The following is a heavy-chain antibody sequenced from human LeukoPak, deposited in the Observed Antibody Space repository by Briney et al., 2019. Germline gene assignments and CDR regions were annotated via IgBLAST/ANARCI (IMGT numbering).Heavy chain of an antibody. CDR1: GFTYSDFP. D-gene: IGHD1-14*01. J-gene: IGHJ6*02. CDR2: ISAAGDRT. CDR3: AKVLSTTRHYWYGMDV. Sequence: GGSLRLSCGASGFTYSDFPLTWVRRTPGKGLEAFSSISAAGDRTYYVDSVKGRFTISRDNSKNTLFLQMNGLRADDEAVYYCAKVLSTTRHYWYGMDVWGQGTTVTVSS. V-gene: IGHV3-23*01.